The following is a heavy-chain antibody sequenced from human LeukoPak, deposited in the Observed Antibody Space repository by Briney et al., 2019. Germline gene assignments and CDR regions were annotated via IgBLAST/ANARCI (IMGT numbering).Heavy chain of an antibody. Sequence: GGSLRLSCAASGFTFSSYSMNWVRQAPGKGLEWVSSISSSSSYIYYADSVKGRFTISRDNAKNSLYLQMNSLRAEDTAVYYCARDTIGGSRALFDYWGQGTLVTVSS. D-gene: IGHD2-2*01. CDR2: ISSSSSYI. CDR3: ARDTIGGSRALFDY. V-gene: IGHV3-21*01. CDR1: GFTFSSYS. J-gene: IGHJ4*02.